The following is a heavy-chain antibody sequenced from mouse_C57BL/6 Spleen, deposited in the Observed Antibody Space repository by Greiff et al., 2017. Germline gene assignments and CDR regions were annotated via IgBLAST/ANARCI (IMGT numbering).Heavy chain of an antibody. CDR3: ARRRDWDEDFDY. D-gene: IGHD4-1*01. V-gene: IGHV1-69*01. Sequence: QVRLQQPGAELVMPGASVKLSCKASGYTFTSYWMHWVKQRPGQGLEWIGEIDPSDSYTNYNQKFKGKSTLTVDKSSSTAYMQLSSLTSEDSAVYDCARRRDWDEDFDYWGQGTTLTVSS. CDR2: IDPSDSYT. J-gene: IGHJ2*01. CDR1: GYTFTSYW.